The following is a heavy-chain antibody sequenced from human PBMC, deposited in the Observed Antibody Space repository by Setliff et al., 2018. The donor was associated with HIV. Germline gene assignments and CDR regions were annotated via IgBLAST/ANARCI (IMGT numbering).Heavy chain of an antibody. CDR3: ARDQKYYGSGSYYNLAFDI. V-gene: IGHV1-46*01. CDR1: GYTFTSYY. D-gene: IGHD3-10*01. J-gene: IGHJ3*02. Sequence: ASVKVSCKASGYTFTSYYMHWVRQVPGQGLEWMGIINPSSGSTSNKQKFQGRVTMTRDTSTNTVYMELSSLRSEDTAVYYCARDQKYYGSGSYYNLAFDIWGQGTMVTVSS. CDR2: INPSSGST.